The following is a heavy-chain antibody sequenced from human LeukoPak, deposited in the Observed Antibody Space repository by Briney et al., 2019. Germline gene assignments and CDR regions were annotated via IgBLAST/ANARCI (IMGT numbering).Heavy chain of an antibody. CDR3: AKDIAVAGPRGGFDY. D-gene: IGHD6-19*01. J-gene: IGHJ4*02. CDR1: GFTFDDYA. Sequence: GGSLRLSCAASGFTFDDYAMHWVRQAPGKGLEWVSLISGDGGSTYYADSVKGRFTISRDNSKNSLYLQMNSPRTEDTALYYCAKDIAVAGPRGGFDYWGQGTLVTVSS. CDR2: ISGDGGST. V-gene: IGHV3-43*02.